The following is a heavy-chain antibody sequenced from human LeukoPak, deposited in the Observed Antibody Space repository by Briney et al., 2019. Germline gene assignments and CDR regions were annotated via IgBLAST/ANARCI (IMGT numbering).Heavy chain of an antibody. D-gene: IGHD3-22*01. J-gene: IGHJ4*02. CDR3: ARGAPYYYDSSGYLFDL. CDR1: GGSINSYC. V-gene: IGHV4-59*01. CDR2: IYYSGST. Sequence: SETLSLTCTVSGGSINSYCWSWIRQPPGKGLEWIGYIYYSGSTNYNPSLKSRVTISVDTSKNQFSLKLSSVTAADTAVYYCARGAPYYYDSSGYLFDLWRQGTLVSVSS.